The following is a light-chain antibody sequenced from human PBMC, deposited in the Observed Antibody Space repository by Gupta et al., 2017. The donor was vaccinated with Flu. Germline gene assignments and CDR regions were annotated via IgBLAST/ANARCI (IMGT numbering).Light chain of an antibody. CDR3: MQGLQTPA. CDR1: QSLLYSYGYNF. CDR2: LSS. V-gene: IGKV2-28*01. J-gene: IGKJ4*01. Sequence: DIVVTRAALALAVIPGEPASISCRSCQSLLYSYGYNFLEWYVQKPGQSPPHLIYLSSNRASGVPDRFSGSGSGTVITLKISIVEDEDVGVYYCMQGLQTPAFGGGTKVEI.